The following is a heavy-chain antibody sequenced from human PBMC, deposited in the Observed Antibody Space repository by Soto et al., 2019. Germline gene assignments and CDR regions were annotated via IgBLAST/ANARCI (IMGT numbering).Heavy chain of an antibody. CDR3: ARDHLILPAHDFFYGSDV. J-gene: IGHJ6*02. CDR1: GFIFSMYS. Sequence: DVKLVESGGGLVQPGASLRLSCEVSGFIFSMYSMSWVRQTPGKGLEWVAKIPQDGVDGHYADSVKGRFTISRDNDENSLYLQMNNLRAEDTAVYYCARDHLILPAHDFFYGSDVWGRGATVTVSS. D-gene: IGHD3-16*01. V-gene: IGHV3-7*03. CDR2: IPQDGVDG.